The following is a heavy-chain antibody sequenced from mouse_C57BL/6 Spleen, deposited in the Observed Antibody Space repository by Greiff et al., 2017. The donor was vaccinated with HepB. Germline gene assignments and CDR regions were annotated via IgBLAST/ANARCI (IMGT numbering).Heavy chain of an antibody. CDR1: GYSITSGYY. J-gene: IGHJ3*01. Sequence: EVQVVESGPGLVKPSQSLSLTCSVTGYSITSGYYWNWIRQFPGNKLEWMGYISYDGSNNYNPSLKNRISITRDTSKNQFFLKLNSVTTEDTATYYCAAYYSNLRFAYWGQGTLVTVSA. D-gene: IGHD2-5*01. CDR2: ISYDGSN. CDR3: AAYYSNLRFAY. V-gene: IGHV3-6*01.